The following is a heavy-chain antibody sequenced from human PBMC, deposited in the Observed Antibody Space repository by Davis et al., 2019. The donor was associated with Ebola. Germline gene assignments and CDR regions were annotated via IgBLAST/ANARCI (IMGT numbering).Heavy chain of an antibody. CDR3: ARSNWYFDV. CDR2: LYGAGST. J-gene: IGHJ2*01. CDR1: GLTVNSNY. Sequence: GESLKISCAASGLTVNSNYMSWVRQAPGKGLEWVSVLYGAGSTHYAESVRGRFTISRDNSKNTLYLQMNSLRAEDTAVYYCARSNWYFDVWGRGTLVTVSS. V-gene: IGHV3-53*01. D-gene: IGHD2-8*01.